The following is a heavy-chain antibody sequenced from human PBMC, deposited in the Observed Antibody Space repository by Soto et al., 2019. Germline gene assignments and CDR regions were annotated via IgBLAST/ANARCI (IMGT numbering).Heavy chain of an antibody. Sequence: QVQLAQSEAEVKKPGASVKVSCKASGYTFTSYGISWVRQAPGQGLEWMGWISAYNGNTHYAQKLQGRVTMTTDTSTSTAYMELRSLRFDDTAVYYCASSLLVGYGLEGESDWGQGTLVTVSS. V-gene: IGHV1-18*01. CDR1: GYTFTSYG. D-gene: IGHD5-18*01. J-gene: IGHJ4*02. CDR3: ASSLLVGYGLEGESD. CDR2: ISAYNGNT.